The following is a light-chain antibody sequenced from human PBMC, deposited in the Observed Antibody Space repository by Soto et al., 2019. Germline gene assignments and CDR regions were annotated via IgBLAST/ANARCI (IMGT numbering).Light chain of an antibody. CDR3: SSYSSTSTPVV. V-gene: IGLV2-11*01. Sequence: QSVLTQPRSVSGSPGQSVTISCTGTSSDIGYYNYVSWYQQHPGKAPKLMICEVNQRPSGVPDRFFGSKSGNTASLTISGLQAEDEADYSCSSYSSTSTPVVFGGGTKLTVL. J-gene: IGLJ2*01. CDR1: SSDIGYYNY. CDR2: EVN.